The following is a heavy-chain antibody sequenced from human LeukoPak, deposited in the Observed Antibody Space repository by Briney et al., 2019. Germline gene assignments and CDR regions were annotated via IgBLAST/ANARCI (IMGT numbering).Heavy chain of an antibody. V-gene: IGHV4-4*07. J-gene: IGHJ4*02. Sequence: SETLSLTCSVSGDSITYFYWSWIRQAAGKGLEWIGRISSSGSTDYNASLKSRVTMSVDTSKNQLSLKLSSVTAADTAVYYCARRHYYDSSEDYWGQGTLVTVSS. CDR2: ISSSGST. CDR1: GDSITYFY. D-gene: IGHD3-22*01. CDR3: ARRHYYDSSEDY.